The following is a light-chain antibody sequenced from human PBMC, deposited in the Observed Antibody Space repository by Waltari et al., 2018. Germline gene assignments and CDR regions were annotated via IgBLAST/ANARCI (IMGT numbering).Light chain of an antibody. V-gene: IGKV4-1*01. CDR2: WAS. Sequence: DVVMTQSPDSLAVSLGERATVKPRSRQNVLNTSNNKNYLPWYQQKAGQSPQMLIYWASTRESGVPDRFSGSGSGTDFTLSIDSLQAEDVAVYHCQQYYSVPPTFGQGTKVEIK. J-gene: IGKJ1*01. CDR1: QNVLNTSNNKNY. CDR3: QQYYSVPPT.